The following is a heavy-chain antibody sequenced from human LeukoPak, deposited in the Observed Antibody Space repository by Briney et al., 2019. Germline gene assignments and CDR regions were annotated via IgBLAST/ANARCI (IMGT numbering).Heavy chain of an antibody. CDR3: ARYYYDTSGYDYDAFDI. Sequence: SETLSLTCSVSGGSISRYYWTWIRQVPGKGLEWIGYIYYSGSTHYNPSLKSRVTISLDTSKNQISLKLNSVTAADTAVYFCARYYYDTSGYDYDAFDIWGQGTIVTVSS. V-gene: IGHV4-59*08. J-gene: IGHJ3*02. CDR2: IYYSGST. D-gene: IGHD3-22*01. CDR1: GGSISRYY.